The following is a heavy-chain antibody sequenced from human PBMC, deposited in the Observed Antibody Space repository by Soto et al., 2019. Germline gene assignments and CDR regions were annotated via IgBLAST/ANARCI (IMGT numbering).Heavy chain of an antibody. J-gene: IGHJ4*02. D-gene: IGHD6-19*01. CDR2: ISHDGSNA. CDR1: GFIFRSYG. Sequence: QVQLVESGGGVVQPGKSLRLSCAAAGFIFRSYGVHWVRQAPGKGLEWVAVISHDGSNAYYADAVNGRFTISRDNAKNSVYLQMNSLRAEDTAVYYCAKQGIEVAGTDYFDSWGQGALFTVAS. CDR3: AKQGIEVAGTDYFDS. V-gene: IGHV3-30*18.